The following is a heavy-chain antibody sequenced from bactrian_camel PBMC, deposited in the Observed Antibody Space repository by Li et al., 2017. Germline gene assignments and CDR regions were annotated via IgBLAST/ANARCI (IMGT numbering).Heavy chain of an antibody. V-gene: IGHV3S6*01. CDR2: INRDGSAT. CDR3: ARRGGYYSGGYYYFAENY. Sequence: VQLVESGGGLVQPGGSLRLSCRVAGFTFSRYVFDWVRQVPGKGLEWVSGINRDGSATDYADSVKGRFTMFRDNVKNTIFLQMNSLNAEDTAMYYCARRGGYYSGGYYYFAENYWGQGTQVTVS. D-gene: IGHD2*01. CDR1: GFTFSRYV. J-gene: IGHJ4*01.